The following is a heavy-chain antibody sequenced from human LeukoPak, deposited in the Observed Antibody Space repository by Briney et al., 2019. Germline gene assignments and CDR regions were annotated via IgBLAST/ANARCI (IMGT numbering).Heavy chain of an antibody. CDR3: AKRYSGGWYDWFDP. Sequence: GGSLRLSCAASGFSFSSYWMSWVRQAPGKGLEWVSAISGSGGSTYYADSVKGRFTISRDNSKNTLYLQMNSLRAEDTSVYYCAKRYSGGWYDWFDPWGQGTLVTVSS. J-gene: IGHJ5*02. D-gene: IGHD6-19*01. CDR1: GFSFSSYW. V-gene: IGHV3-23*01. CDR2: ISGSGGST.